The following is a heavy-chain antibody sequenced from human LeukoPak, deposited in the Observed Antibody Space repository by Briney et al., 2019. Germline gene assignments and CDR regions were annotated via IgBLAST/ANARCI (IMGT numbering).Heavy chain of an antibody. V-gene: IGHV4-39*01. D-gene: IGHD5-18*01. CDR2: TYYSGST. Sequence: SETLSLTCTVSGGSISSSSYYWGWIRQPPGQGLEWIGSTYYSGSTYYNPSLKSRVTISVDTSKNQFSLKLSSVTAADTAVYYCARVDTAMDDIYYYYYGMDVWGQGTTVTVSS. CDR3: ARVDTAMDDIYYYYYGMDV. J-gene: IGHJ6*02. CDR1: GGSISSSSYY.